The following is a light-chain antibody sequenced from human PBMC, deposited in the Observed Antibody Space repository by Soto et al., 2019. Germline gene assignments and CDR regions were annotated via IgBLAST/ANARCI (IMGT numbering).Light chain of an antibody. Sequence: DIQMTQSPSTLSASVGDRVTITCRAIESISRWLAWYQQKPGKAPKLLIYKASSLESGVPSRFSGSGSGTEFTLTINSLQADDFATYYCQQHNSFSITFGQGTRLEIK. CDR3: QQHNSFSIT. CDR1: ESISRW. V-gene: IGKV1-5*03. CDR2: KAS. J-gene: IGKJ5*01.